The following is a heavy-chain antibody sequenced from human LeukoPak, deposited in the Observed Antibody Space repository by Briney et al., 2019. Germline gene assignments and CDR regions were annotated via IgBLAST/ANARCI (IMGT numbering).Heavy chain of an antibody. Sequence: SETLSLTCTVSGGSISSSNYYWGWIRQPPGKGLEWIGSIYYSGSTYYNPSLKSRVTISVETSKNQFSLKLRSVTAADTAVYYCAREGYYDSSTAFDIWGQGTMVTVSS. J-gene: IGHJ3*02. V-gene: IGHV4-39*07. D-gene: IGHD3-22*01. CDR2: IYYSGST. CDR3: AREGYYDSSTAFDI. CDR1: GGSISSSNYY.